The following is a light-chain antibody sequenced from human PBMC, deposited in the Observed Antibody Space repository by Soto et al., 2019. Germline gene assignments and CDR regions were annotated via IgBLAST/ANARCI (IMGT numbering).Light chain of an antibody. V-gene: IGKV1-39*01. CDR1: QRIGTY. J-gene: IGKJ1*01. CDR2: GAS. Sequence: DIQMTQSPTSLSASVGDRVTISCRASQRIGTYLARYQQKPGKAPRLLISGASSVQSGVPPRFSGSGSATDFILTISSLRLEDIATYYCQQTASAPPWTFGQGTKVDIK. CDR3: QQTASAPPWT.